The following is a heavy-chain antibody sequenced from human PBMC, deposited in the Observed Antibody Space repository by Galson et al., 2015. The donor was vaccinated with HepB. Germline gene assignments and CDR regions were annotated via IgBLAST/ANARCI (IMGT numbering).Heavy chain of an antibody. CDR3: VIGGNDAFDV. D-gene: IGHD1-26*01. J-gene: IGHJ3*01. CDR1: GFTFSAYG. CDR2: ISYDATNK. Sequence: SLRLSCAASGFTFSAYGMHWVRQAPGKGLEWVAEISYDATNKYYADSVKGRFTISRDNSKESLYLQMNSLRVEDTALYYCVIGGNDAFDVWGQGTMVTVSS. V-gene: IGHV3-30*03.